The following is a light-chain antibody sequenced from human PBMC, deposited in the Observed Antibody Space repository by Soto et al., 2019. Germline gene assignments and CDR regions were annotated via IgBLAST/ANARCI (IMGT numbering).Light chain of an antibody. V-gene: IGKV1-39*01. CDR2: AAS. CDR1: QTISSY. Sequence: DIQMTQSPSSLSASVGDRVTITCRASQTISSYLNWYQQIPGKAPKLLIYAASSLLSGVPSRFSGSGSGTDFTLTISSLQPEDFATYYCQQYNSYWTFAQGTKVEIK. CDR3: QQYNSYWT. J-gene: IGKJ1*01.